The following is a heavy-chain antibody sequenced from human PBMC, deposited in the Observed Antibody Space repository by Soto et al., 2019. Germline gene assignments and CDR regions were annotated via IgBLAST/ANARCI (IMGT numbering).Heavy chain of an antibody. D-gene: IGHD4-4*01. CDR2: IIPILGIA. CDR1: GGTFSSYT. CDR3: STTVTPSDYYYYYMDV. J-gene: IGHJ6*03. Sequence: SVKVSCKASGGTFSSYTISWVRQAPGQGLEWMGRIIPILGIANYAQKFQGRVTITADRSTSTAYMELSSLRSEDTAVYYCSTTVTPSDYYYYYMDVWGKGTTVTV. V-gene: IGHV1-69*02.